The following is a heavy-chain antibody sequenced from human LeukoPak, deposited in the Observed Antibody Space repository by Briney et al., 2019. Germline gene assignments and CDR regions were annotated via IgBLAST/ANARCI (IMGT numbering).Heavy chain of an antibody. CDR3: ARGGDETGYFLDYYMDV. CDR2: INTNTGNP. CDR1: GYTFTSYA. V-gene: IGHV7-4-1*02. D-gene: IGHD3-9*01. J-gene: IGHJ6*03. Sequence: ASVKVSCKASGYTFTSYAMNWVRQAPGQGLEWMGWINTNTGNPTYAQGFTGRFVFSLDTSVSTAYLQISSLKAEDTAVYYCARGGDETGYFLDYYMDVWGKGTTVTVSS.